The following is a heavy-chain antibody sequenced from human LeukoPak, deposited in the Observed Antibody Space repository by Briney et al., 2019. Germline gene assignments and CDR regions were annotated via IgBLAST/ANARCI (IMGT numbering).Heavy chain of an antibody. Sequence: GESLKISCKGSGYNFPNYWIGWVRQAPGKGLEWVANIKQDGSEKYYVDSVKGRFTISRDNAKNSLYLQMNSLRAEDTAMYYCARRATTERGHSYGLDFWGQGTLVTVSS. J-gene: IGHJ4*02. CDR1: GYNFPNYW. D-gene: IGHD5-18*01. V-gene: IGHV3-7*01. CDR3: ARRATTERGHSYGLDF. CDR2: IKQDGSEK.